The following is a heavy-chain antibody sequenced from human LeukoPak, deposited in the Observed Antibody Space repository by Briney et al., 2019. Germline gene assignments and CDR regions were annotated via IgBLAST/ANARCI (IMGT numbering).Heavy chain of an antibody. J-gene: IGHJ5*02. CDR1: GYTFTGYY. D-gene: IGHD2-2*01. V-gene: IGHV1-2*02. CDR2: IDPNSGGT. CDR3: ARDNCSSTSCYSRIKNWFDP. Sequence: ASVKVSCNASGYTFTGYYMHWVRQAPGQGLEWIGWIDPNSGGTNYAQKFQGRVTMTRDTSISTAYMELSRLRSDDTAVYYCARDNCSSTSCYSRIKNWFDPWGQGTLVTVSS.